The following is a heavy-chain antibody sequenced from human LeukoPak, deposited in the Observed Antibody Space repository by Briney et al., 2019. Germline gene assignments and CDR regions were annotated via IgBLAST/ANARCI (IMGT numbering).Heavy chain of an antibody. Sequence: GGSLRLSCAASGFTFTMFGMHWVRLAPGRGLEWVAFIPRDGSYEKYADSVKGRFAISRDNSKSTLYLHMNSLRAEDTAVYYCANIPNSFGPDYWGQGSLVTVSS. CDR3: ANIPNSFGPDY. J-gene: IGHJ4*02. CDR2: IPRDGSYE. D-gene: IGHD3-16*01. CDR1: GFTFTMFG. V-gene: IGHV3-30*02.